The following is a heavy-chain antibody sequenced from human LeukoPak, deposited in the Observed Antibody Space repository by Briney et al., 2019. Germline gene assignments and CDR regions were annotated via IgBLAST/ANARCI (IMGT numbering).Heavy chain of an antibody. CDR3: ARRGGSVEMATSDAFDI. CDR2: IYYSGST. CDR1: GGSISSYY. D-gene: IGHD5-24*01. V-gene: IGHV4-59*08. J-gene: IGHJ3*02. Sequence: PSETLSLTCTVSGGSISSYYWGWIPQPPGKGLVGSGYIYYSGSTNYNPSLKSRVTISVDTSKNQFSLKLSSVTAADTALYYCARRGGSVEMATSDAFDIWGQGTMVSVSS.